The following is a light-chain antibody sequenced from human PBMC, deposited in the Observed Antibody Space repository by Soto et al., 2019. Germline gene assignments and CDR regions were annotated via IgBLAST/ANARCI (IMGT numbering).Light chain of an antibody. J-gene: IGLJ2*01. V-gene: IGLV2-23*01. CDR2: EGS. CDR3: CSYAGSVV. Sequence: QSLLTQPASVSGSPGQSITISCTGTSSDVGSYNLVSWYQQHPGKAPKLMIYEGSKRPSGVSNRFSGSKSGNTASLTISGLQAEDEADYYCCSYAGSVVFGGGTQLTVL. CDR1: SSDVGSYNL.